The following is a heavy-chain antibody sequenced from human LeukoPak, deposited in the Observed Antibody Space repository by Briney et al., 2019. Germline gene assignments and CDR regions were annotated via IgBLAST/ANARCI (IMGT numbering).Heavy chain of an antibody. J-gene: IGHJ4*02. CDR2: ISGSGTYT. CDR1: GFTFSSYA. Sequence: GGSLRLSCAASGFTFSSYAMSWVRQTPGKGLEWVSAISGSGTYTYYADSVKGRFTFSRDNSKNTLYLQMNSLRAEDTAVYYCARESLHGNYWFFFDYWGQGTLVTVSS. V-gene: IGHV3-23*01. CDR3: ARESLHGNYWFFFDY. D-gene: IGHD1-7*01.